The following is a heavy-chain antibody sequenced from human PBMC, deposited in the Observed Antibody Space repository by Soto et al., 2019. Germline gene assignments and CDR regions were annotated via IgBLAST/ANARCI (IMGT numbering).Heavy chain of an antibody. D-gene: IGHD3-22*01. V-gene: IGHV4-39*01. Sequence: LTCSVSSGSISSNSYLWGWIRQPPGKGLEWIGAILYSGDTYYSESLKSRVTMSVDTAKNQFSLKLNSVTAADTAVYYCARQGRNTKIVILRHYTTDFWGQGTAVTVSS. CDR1: SGSISSNSYL. CDR2: ILYSGDT. J-gene: IGHJ6*02. CDR3: ARQGRNTKIVILRHYTTDF.